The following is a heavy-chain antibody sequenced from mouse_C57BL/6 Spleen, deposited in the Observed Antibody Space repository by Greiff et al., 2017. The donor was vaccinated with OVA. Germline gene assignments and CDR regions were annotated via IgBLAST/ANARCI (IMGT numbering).Heavy chain of an antibody. CDR2: ISSGGDYI. CDR3: TLDGYWYFDV. V-gene: IGHV5-9-1*02. D-gene: IGHD2-3*01. CDR1: GFTFSSYA. Sequence: EVKVEESGEGLVKPGGSLKLSCAASGFTFSSYAMSWVRQTPEKRLEWVAYISSGGDYIYYADTVKGRFTISRDNARNTLYLQMSSLKSEDTAMYYCTLDGYWYFDVWGTGTTVTVSS. J-gene: IGHJ1*03.